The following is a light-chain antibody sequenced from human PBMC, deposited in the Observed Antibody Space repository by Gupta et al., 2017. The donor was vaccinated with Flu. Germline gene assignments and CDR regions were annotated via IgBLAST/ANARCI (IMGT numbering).Light chain of an antibody. J-gene: IGKJ4*01. CDR1: QSISIY. CDR2: GAT. CDR3: QETGSVSQVA. V-gene: IGKV1-39*01. Sequence: DIQMTQSPSSLSASVGDRVTITCRASQSISIYLNWYQQKPGKAPTVLIYGATSWQSGVSSRFRGSGCGKDVTLTISGRQQEEFAAYYCQETGSVSQVAFGGGTXVEI.